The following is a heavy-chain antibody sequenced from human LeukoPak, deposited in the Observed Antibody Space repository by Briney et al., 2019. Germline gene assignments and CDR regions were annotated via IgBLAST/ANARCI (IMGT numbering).Heavy chain of an antibody. J-gene: IGHJ4*02. CDR2: IYYSGST. CDR3: ARGQYDSSGYWPDY. Sequence: SETLSLTCTVSGGSISSYYWSWIRQPPGKGLEWIGYIYYSGSTNYNPSLKSRVTISVDTSKNQFSLKLSSVTAADTAVYYCARGQYDSSGYWPDYWGQGTLVTVSS. CDR1: GGSISSYY. D-gene: IGHD3-22*01. V-gene: IGHV4-59*01.